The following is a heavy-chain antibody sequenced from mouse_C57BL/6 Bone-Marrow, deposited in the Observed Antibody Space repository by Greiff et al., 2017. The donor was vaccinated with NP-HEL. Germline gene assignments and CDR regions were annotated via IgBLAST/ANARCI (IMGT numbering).Heavy chain of an antibody. D-gene: IGHD1-1*01. CDR1: GYSIISGYY. Sequence: EVQLQQSGPGLVKPSQSLSLTCSVTGYSIISGYYWNWIRQFPGNNLEWMAYISYDGSNNSNPSLKNRISITRDISMNQFFLKLTSVTTEDTATYYWAREGGYYGSPFAYWGQGTLVTVSA. J-gene: IGHJ3*01. CDR3: AREGGYYGSPFAY. CDR2: ISYDGSN. V-gene: IGHV3-6*01.